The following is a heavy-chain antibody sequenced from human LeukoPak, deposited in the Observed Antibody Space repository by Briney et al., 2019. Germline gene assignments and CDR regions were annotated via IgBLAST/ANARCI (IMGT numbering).Heavy chain of an antibody. J-gene: IGHJ6*03. V-gene: IGHV1-8*01. CDR1: GYTSTSYD. CDR2: MNPNSGNT. D-gene: IGHD6-13*01. Sequence: ASVKVSCKASGYTSTSYDINWVRQATGQGLEWMGWMNPNSGNTGYAQKFQGRVTMTRNTSISTAYMELSSLRSEDTAVYYCARDYRGIAAAGKGSYYYYYYMDVWGKGTTVTVSS. CDR3: ARDYRGIAAAGKGSYYYYYYMDV.